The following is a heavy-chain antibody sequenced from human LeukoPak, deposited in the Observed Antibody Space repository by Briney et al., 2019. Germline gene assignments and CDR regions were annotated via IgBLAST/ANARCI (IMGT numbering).Heavy chain of an antibody. J-gene: IGHJ4*02. CDR1: GFTFSSYA. CDR2: IFGSGGST. D-gene: IGHD6-19*01. V-gene: IGHV3-23*01. Sequence: GGSLRLSCAASGFTFSSYAIYWVRQAPGKGLEWVSGIFGSGGSTHYADPVKGRFTISRDNSKNTGYLQMNSLRAEDTAVYYCAKTTTGYSSGRFPGWPVDYWGQGSLVTVSS. CDR3: AKTTTGYSSGRFPGWPVDY.